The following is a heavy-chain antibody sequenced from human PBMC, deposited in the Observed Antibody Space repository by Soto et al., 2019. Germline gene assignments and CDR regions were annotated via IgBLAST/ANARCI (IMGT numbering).Heavy chain of an antibody. CDR2: ISWDDDE. Sequence: QITLKESGPTLVKPTQTLTLTCTFSGFSLSTNGVSVGWIRQPPGKALEWLAFISWDDDERYSPSRKSRLTVTMVTSKNQVVLTMTNMDPLDTATYYCVHGLVNPDMLNYWGQGTLVTVSS. J-gene: IGHJ4*02. V-gene: IGHV2-5*02. CDR1: GFSLSTNGVS. CDR3: VHGLVNPDMLNY. D-gene: IGHD3-16*01.